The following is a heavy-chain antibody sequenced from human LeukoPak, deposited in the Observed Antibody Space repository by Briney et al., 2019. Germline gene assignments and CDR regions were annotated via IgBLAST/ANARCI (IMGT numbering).Heavy chain of an antibody. Sequence: ASVKVSCKASGFTFTSHDYNWVRQATGQGLEWMGWMNPNSGNTGYAQKFQGRVTMTRDTSITTVYMELSSLTSEDTAVYYCARDARGAAAADGAFDIWGQGTMVTVSS. V-gene: IGHV1-8*01. CDR1: GFTFTSHD. CDR3: ARDARGAAAADGAFDI. J-gene: IGHJ3*02. D-gene: IGHD6-13*01. CDR2: MNPNSGNT.